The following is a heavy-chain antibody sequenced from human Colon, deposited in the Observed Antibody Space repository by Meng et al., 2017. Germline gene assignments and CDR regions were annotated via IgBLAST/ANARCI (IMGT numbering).Heavy chain of an antibody. CDR2: INAGNGNT. Sequence: AEGKMSWASLKVDCKPSGNTFSRYAMHWVRQAPGQRLEWMGWINAGNGNTKYSQKFQDRVTLTRDTSASTVYMELSSLTSEDTAVYYCARDQAPISSQLAANWFDPWGQGTLVTVPS. J-gene: IGHJ5*02. V-gene: IGHV1-3*01. CDR1: GNTFSRYA. CDR3: ARDQAPISSQLAANWFDP. D-gene: IGHD2-2*01.